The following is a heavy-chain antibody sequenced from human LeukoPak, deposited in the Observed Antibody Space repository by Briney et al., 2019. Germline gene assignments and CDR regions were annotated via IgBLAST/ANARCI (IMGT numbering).Heavy chain of an antibody. V-gene: IGHV3-74*01. CDR2: INHDGTST. CDR1: RFSISDYW. Sequence: GGSLRLSCAASRFSISDYWLHWVRHAPGKGLVWVSGINHDGTSTYYADTVRGRFTISRDNARNTVFLQMNSLRVEDTAVYYCATFGAFADYWGQGTLVTVSS. J-gene: IGHJ4*02. D-gene: IGHD4/OR15-4a*01. CDR3: ATFGAFADY.